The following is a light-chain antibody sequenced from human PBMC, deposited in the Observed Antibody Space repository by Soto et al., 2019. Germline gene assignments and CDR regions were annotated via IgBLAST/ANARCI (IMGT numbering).Light chain of an antibody. CDR3: QQYGSSPT. CDR1: QSVSSSY. CDR2: LAS. Sequence: ELVLTQSPGTLSLSPGERATLSCRASQSVSSSYLAWYQQKLGHAPWLLIYLASSRSTGLPDRFSVSGSGTDFTLTISRLEPEDFAVYYCQQYGSSPTFGQGIRLEIK. J-gene: IGKJ5*01. V-gene: IGKV3-20*01.